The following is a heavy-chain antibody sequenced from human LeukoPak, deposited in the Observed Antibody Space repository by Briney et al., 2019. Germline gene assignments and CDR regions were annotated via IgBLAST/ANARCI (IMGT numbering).Heavy chain of an antibody. CDR2: IYYSGST. CDR1: GGSISSYY. J-gene: IGHJ5*02. Sequence: PSETLSLTCTVSGGSISSYYWSWIRRPPGKGLEWIGYIYYSGSTNYNPSLKSRVTISVDTSKNQVSLKLSSVTAADTAVYYCARFSGSRSELPNCFDPWGQGTLVTVSS. CDR3: ARFSGSRSELPNCFDP. D-gene: IGHD2-15*01. V-gene: IGHV4-59*12.